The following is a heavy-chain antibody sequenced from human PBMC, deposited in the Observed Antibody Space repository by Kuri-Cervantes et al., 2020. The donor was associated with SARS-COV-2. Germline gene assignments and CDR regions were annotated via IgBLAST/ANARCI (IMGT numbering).Heavy chain of an antibody. Sequence: GGSLRLSCTASGFTFGDYAMSWVRQAPGKGLEWVALISYDGSNKFYADSVKGRFTISRDNSKNTLYLQMNSLRAEDTAVYYCAKDQHGIVVVVAAIDYWGQGTLVTVSS. CDR2: ISYDGSNK. V-gene: IGHV3-30*04. CDR3: AKDQHGIVVVVAAIDY. J-gene: IGHJ4*02. D-gene: IGHD2-15*01. CDR1: GFTFGDYA.